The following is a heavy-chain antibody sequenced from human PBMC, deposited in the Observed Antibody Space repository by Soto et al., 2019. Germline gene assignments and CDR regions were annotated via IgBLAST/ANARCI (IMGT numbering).Heavy chain of an antibody. CDR1: GFTFTSSA. J-gene: IGHJ4*02. Sequence: ASVKVSCKASGFTFTSSAVQWVRQARGQRLEWIGWIVVGSGNTNYAQKFQERVTITRDMSTSTAYMELSSLRSEDTAVYYCYYGGNSRPFDDWGQGTLVTVSS. CDR2: IVVGSGNT. V-gene: IGHV1-58*01. CDR3: YYGGNSRPFDD. D-gene: IGHD4-17*01.